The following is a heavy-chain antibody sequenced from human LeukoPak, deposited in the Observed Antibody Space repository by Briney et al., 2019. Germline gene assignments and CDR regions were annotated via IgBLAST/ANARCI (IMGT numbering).Heavy chain of an antibody. J-gene: IGHJ4*02. D-gene: IGHD3-22*01. CDR3: ARVPYYYDSSGYLANFDY. CDR1: GGSISSSSYY. CDR2: IYYSGST. Sequence: KPSETLSLTCTVSGGSISSSSYYWGWIRQPPGQGLEWIGSIYYSGSTYYNPSLKSRVTISVDTSKNQFSLKLSSVTAADTAVYYCARVPYYYDSSGYLANFDYWGQGTLVTVSS. V-gene: IGHV4-39*01.